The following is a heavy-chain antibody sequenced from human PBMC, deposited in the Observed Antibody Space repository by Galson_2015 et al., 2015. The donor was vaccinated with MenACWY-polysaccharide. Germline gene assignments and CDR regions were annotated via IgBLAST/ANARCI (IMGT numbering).Heavy chain of an antibody. J-gene: IGHJ4*02. D-gene: IGHD3-10*01. CDR1: GGSVRGATYY. CDR2: IYYNGRT. Sequence: SEPLSLTCTVSGGSVRGATYYWTWLRQPPGKGLEWIGYIYYNGRTNYSTTLKSRVTISEDTSTNQFSLNLSSVTAADTAVYFCGGVGRDRSQGTFDYWGQGALVTVSS. V-gene: IGHV4-61*01. CDR3: GGVGRDRSQGTFDY.